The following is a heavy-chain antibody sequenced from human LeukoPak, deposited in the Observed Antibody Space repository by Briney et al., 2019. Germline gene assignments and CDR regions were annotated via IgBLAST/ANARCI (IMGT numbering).Heavy chain of an antibody. CDR3: TTDDPPNAFDI. J-gene: IGHJ3*02. CDR1: GFTFSNAW. V-gene: IGHV3-15*01. Sequence: GGSLRLSCAASGFTFSNAWMSWVRQAPGKGLEWVGRIKSKTDGGTTDYAAPVKGRFTISRDDSKNALYLQMNSLKTEDTAVYYCTTDDPPNAFDIWGHGTMVTVSS. CDR2: IKSKTDGGTT.